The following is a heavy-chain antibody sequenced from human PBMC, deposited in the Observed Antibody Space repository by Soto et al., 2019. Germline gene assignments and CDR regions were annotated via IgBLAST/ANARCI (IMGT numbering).Heavy chain of an antibody. CDR3: ARIYDDFWSGREGYYYYGMDV. V-gene: IGHV4-39*01. Sequence: ASETLSLTCTVSGGSISSSSYYWSWIRQPPGKRQKLIGSIYYRGSTYYNPSLKSRVTISVDTSKNQFSLKLSSVTAADTAVYYCARIYDDFWSGREGYYYYGMDVWGQGTTVTVSS. D-gene: IGHD3-3*01. CDR1: GGSISSSSYY. CDR2: IYYRGST. J-gene: IGHJ6*02.